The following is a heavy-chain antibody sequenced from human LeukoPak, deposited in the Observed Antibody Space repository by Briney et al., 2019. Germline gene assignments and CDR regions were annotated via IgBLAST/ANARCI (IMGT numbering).Heavy chain of an antibody. V-gene: IGHV4-59*13. CDR3: ARDYSRDGFDI. CDR1: GGSISIYY. J-gene: IGHJ3*02. D-gene: IGHD2-21*01. CDR2: IYNSGTT. Sequence: SETLSLTCSVSGGSISIYYWNWIRQPPGKGLEWIGNIYNSGTTTINPSLKSRVTMSVDTSKSQFSLKLSDVTPADTAFYYCARDYSRDGFDIWGQGKLAIVSS.